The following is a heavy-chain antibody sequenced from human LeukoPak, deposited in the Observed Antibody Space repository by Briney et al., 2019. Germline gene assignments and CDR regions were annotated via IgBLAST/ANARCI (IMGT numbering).Heavy chain of an antibody. V-gene: IGHV3-30-3*01. CDR1: GSTFSSYA. D-gene: IGHD2-2*01. CDR2: ISYDGSNK. Sequence: GGSLRLSCAASGSTFSSYAMHWVRQAPGKGLEWVAVISYDGSNKYYADSVKGRFTISRDNSKNTLYLQMNSLRAEDTAVYYCARGRVVPAVVLDYWGQGTLVTVSS. CDR3: ARGRVVPAVVLDY. J-gene: IGHJ4*02.